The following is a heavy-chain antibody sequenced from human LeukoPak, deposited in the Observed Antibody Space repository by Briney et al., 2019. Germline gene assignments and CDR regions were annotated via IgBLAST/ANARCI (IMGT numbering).Heavy chain of an antibody. D-gene: IGHD1-26*01. J-gene: IGHJ4*02. CDR1: RFTSSSHW. CDR2: IKYDASST. V-gene: IGHV3-74*01. CDR3: ARGATYAYYQDY. Sequence: PGGSLRLSCADSRFTSSSHWMHWVRQAPGKGLVWVSRIKYDASSTSYADSVKGRFTISRDNAKNTLYLQMNRLRAEDTAVYYCARGATYAYYQDYWGQGTLVTDSS.